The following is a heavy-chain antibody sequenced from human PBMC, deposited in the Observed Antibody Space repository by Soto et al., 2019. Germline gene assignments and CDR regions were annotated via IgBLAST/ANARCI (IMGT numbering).Heavy chain of an antibody. J-gene: IGHJ4*02. Sequence: GASVKVSCKASGYTFTSYAMHWVRQAPGQRLEWMGWINAGNGNTKYSQKFQGRVTITRDTSASTAYMELSSLRSEDTAVYYCARELSGYRTHWTFDYWGQGTLVTVSS. CDR3: ARELSGYRTHWTFDY. D-gene: IGHD3-22*01. CDR2: INAGNGNT. V-gene: IGHV1-3*01. CDR1: GYTFTSYA.